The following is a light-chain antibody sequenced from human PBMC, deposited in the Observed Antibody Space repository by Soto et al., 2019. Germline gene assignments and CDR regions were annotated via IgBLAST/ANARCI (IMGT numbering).Light chain of an antibody. V-gene: IGLV1-40*01. CDR2: VNS. CDR3: QSYDSSARV. CDR1: SSNIGAGYD. Sequence: QSVLTQPPSVSGAPGERVTISCTGSSSNIGAGYDVHWYQQLPGTAPKLLIYVNSNRPSGVPDRFSGSKSGTSASLAITGLQAEDEADYYCQSYDSSARVFGTGTKLTVL. J-gene: IGLJ1*01.